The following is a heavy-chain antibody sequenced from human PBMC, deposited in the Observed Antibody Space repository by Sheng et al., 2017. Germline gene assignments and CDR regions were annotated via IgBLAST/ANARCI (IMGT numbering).Heavy chain of an antibody. D-gene: IGHD4-17*01. CDR1: GYSISSGYY. Sequence: QVQLQESGPGLVKPSETLSLTCTVSGYSISSGYYWGWIRQPPGKGLEWIGSIYHSGSTYYNPSLKSRVTISVDTSKNQFSLKLSSVTAADTAVYYCASYGSELFDYWGQGTLVTVSS. J-gene: IGHJ4*02. V-gene: IGHV4-38-2*02. CDR2: IYHSGST. CDR3: ASYGSELFDY.